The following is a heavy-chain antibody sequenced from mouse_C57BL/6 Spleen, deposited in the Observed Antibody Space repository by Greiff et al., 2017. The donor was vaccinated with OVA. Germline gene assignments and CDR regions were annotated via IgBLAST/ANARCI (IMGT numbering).Heavy chain of an antibody. Sequence: VQLQQSGPELVKPGASVKIPCKASGYTFTDYNMDWVKQSHGKSLEWIGDINPNNGGTIYNQKFKGKATLTVDKSSSTAYMELRSLTSEDTAVYYCARKGYDYEDWFAYWGQGTLVTVSA. CDR2: INPNNGGT. CDR3: ARKGYDYEDWFAY. CDR1: GYTFTDYN. V-gene: IGHV1-18*01. D-gene: IGHD2-4*01. J-gene: IGHJ3*01.